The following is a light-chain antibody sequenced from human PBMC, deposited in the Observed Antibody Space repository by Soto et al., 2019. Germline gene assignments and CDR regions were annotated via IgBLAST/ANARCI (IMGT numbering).Light chain of an antibody. CDR2: GAS. CDR3: QQYGSSPRT. CDR1: QSVSIP. J-gene: IGKJ1*01. Sequence: ETVMTQSPGTLSVSLWERENFYCRASQSVSIPLAWYQQKPGQAPRLLIHGASNRASGIPDRFSGSGSGTDFTLTISRLEPEDFAVYYCQQYGSSPRTFGQGTKVDI. V-gene: IGKV3-20*01.